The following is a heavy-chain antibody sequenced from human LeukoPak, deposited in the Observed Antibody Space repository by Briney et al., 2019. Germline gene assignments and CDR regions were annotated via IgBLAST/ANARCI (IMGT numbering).Heavy chain of an antibody. Sequence: GGPLRLSCAASGFIYCVYSMNGVRPAPGRGREWLSYISSSSSTIHYADSAKDRIPISRDKVKNPVYPQSNSLSAHDRGTQSCARDGLPPRRYYYYYYMDVWGKGTTVTVSS. CDR1: GFIYCVYS. CDR2: ISSSSSTI. CDR3: ARDGLPPRRYYYYYYMDV. J-gene: IGHJ6*03. V-gene: IGHV3-48*01.